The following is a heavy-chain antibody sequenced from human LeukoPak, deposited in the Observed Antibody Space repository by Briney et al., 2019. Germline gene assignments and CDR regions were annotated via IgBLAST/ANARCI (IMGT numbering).Heavy chain of an antibody. Sequence: SETLSLTCTVSGGSISSYYWSWIRQPAGKGLEWIGHFYTSGITNYNPSLKSRVTMSVDTSKNQFSLKLSSVTAADTAVYYCARVLYTSSSERSWFDPWGQGTLVTVSS. D-gene: IGHD6-6*01. CDR1: GGSISSYY. CDR2: FYTSGIT. J-gene: IGHJ5*02. CDR3: ARVLYTSSSERSWFDP. V-gene: IGHV4-4*07.